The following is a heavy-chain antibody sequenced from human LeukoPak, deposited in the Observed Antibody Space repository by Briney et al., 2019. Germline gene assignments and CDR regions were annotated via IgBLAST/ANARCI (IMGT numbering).Heavy chain of an antibody. V-gene: IGHV4-39*01. CDR2: IYYSGST. CDR3: ARLHFGGNYGYYYYYMDV. D-gene: IGHD4-23*01. J-gene: IGHJ6*03. CDR1: GGSISSSSYY. Sequence: SETLSLTCTVSGGSISSSSYYWGWIRQPPGKGLEWIGSIYYSGSTYYNPSLKSRVTISVDTSKNQFSLKLSSVTAADTAVYYCARLHFGGNYGYYYYYMDVWGKGTTVTISS.